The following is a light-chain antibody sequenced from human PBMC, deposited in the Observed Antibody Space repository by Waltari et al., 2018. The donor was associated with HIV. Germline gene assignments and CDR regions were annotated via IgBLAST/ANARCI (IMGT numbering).Light chain of an antibody. CDR2: NND. Sequence: QSVLTQAPSESGTTGQRVTLPCSGGNSNIGNNIVHWYQHLPGTAPKLLIQNNDQRPSGVPDRFSGSKSGTSASLAISGLQSEDEADYYCAAFDDELDGVLFGGGTKLTVL. V-gene: IGLV1-44*01. CDR3: AAFDDELDGVL. CDR1: NSNIGNNI. J-gene: IGLJ2*01.